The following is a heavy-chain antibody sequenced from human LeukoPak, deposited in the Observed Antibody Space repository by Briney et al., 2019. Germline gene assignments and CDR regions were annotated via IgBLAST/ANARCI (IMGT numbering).Heavy chain of an antibody. D-gene: IGHD3-16*01. Sequence: RASVKVSCKASGGTFSSYAISWVRQAPGQGLEWMGRIIPILGIANYAQKFQGRVTITADKSTSTAYMELSSLRSEDTAVYYCARTYDYEADPFDYWGQGTLVTVSS. V-gene: IGHV1-69*04. CDR1: GGTFSSYA. CDR2: IIPILGIA. J-gene: IGHJ4*02. CDR3: ARTYDYEADPFDY.